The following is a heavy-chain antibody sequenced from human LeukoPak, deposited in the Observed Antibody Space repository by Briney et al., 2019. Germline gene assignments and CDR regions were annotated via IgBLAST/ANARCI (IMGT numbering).Heavy chain of an antibody. D-gene: IGHD2-15*01. V-gene: IGHV3-9*01. CDR1: GFTFSSYA. Sequence: LRLSCAASGFTFSSYAMSWVRQAPGKGLEWVSGISWNSGTIVYAGSVKGRFTISRDNAKSSLYLQMNSLRTEDTALYYCAKGSVVGGDPWGQGTLVTVSS. CDR3: AKGSVVGGDP. J-gene: IGHJ5*02. CDR2: ISWNSGTI.